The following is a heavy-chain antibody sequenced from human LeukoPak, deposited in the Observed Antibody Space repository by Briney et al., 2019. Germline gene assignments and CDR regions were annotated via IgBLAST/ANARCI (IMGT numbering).Heavy chain of an antibody. CDR3: AREAVEPENFN. Sequence: ASVTVSCKASGGTFIIYAISWVRQAPGQGLEWMGGIIPIFGTANYAQKFQGRVTITADESTSTAYMELSSLRSEDTAVYYCAREAVEPENFNWGQGTLVTVSS. V-gene: IGHV1-69*13. CDR2: IIPIFGTA. D-gene: IGHD1-14*01. J-gene: IGHJ4*02. CDR1: GGTFIIYA.